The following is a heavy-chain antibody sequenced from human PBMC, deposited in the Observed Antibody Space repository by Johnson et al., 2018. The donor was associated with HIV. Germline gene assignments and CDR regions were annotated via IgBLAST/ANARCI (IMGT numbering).Heavy chain of an antibody. CDR3: ARVPSGTPSSI. D-gene: IGHD1-1*01. CDR1: GFTFSSYG. V-gene: IGHV3-30*03. CDR2: ISYDGSNK. Sequence: VQLVESGGGVVQPGRSLRLSCAASGFTFSSYGMHWVRQAPGKGLEWVAVISYDGSNKFYADSVKGRFTISRDNSKNTLYLQMHSLRAEDTAVYYCARVPSGTPSSIWGQGTKVTVS. J-gene: IGHJ3*02.